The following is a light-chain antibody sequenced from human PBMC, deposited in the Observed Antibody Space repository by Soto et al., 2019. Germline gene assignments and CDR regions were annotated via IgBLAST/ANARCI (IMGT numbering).Light chain of an antibody. J-gene: IGKJ1*01. CDR2: WAS. Sequence: DIVMTQAPDSLAVSLGERATINCKSSQSVLYSSNNKNYLAWYQQKPGQPPKLLIYWASTRESGVPDRFSGSGSGRDCTLTISSLKAEDVEVYYWQHYYRPWTFEQGTKVEIK. CDR1: QSVLYSSNNKNY. CDR3: QHYYRPWT. V-gene: IGKV4-1*01.